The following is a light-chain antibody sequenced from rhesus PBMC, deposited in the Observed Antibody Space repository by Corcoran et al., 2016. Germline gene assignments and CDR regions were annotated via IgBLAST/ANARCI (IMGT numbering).Light chain of an antibody. CDR1: QSLLYSSNNKNY. CDR2: WAA. J-gene: IGKJ4*01. Sequence: DIVMTQSPDSLAVSLGERVTINCKSSQSLLYSSNNKNYLAWYQQQPGQAPNLGIYWAAGRESGVPNRFRGSGSGTEFTLTISGLQAEDVAVYYCQQYYSSPLTFGGGTKVEIK. CDR3: QQYYSSPLT. V-gene: IGKV4-1*01.